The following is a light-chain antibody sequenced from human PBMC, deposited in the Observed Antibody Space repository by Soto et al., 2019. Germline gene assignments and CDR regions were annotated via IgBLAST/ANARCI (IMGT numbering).Light chain of an antibody. CDR2: EVS. Sequence: QSAPTQPASVSGSPGQSITISCTGTSRDVGGYKYVSWYQQHPGKAPKLMIYEVSNRPSGVSNRFSGSKSGNTASLTISGLQAEDEADYYCNSYTSSSTLYVFGTGTKLTVL. J-gene: IGLJ1*01. CDR3: NSYTSSSTLYV. CDR1: SRDVGGYKY. V-gene: IGLV2-14*01.